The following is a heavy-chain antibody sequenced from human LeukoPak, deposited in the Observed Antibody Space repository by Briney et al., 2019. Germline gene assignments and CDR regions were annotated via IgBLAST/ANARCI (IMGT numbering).Heavy chain of an antibody. Sequence: ASVKVSCKASGYTFTSYDINWVRQATGQGLEWMGWMNPNSGNTGYAQKFQGRVTMTRNTSISTAYMELSSLRSEDTAVYYCARVGEKAFHLWPEIDYWGQGTPVTVSS. CDR1: GYTFTSYD. CDR3: ARVGEKAFHLWPEIDY. J-gene: IGHJ4*02. D-gene: IGHD5-24*01. CDR2: MNPNSGNT. V-gene: IGHV1-8*01.